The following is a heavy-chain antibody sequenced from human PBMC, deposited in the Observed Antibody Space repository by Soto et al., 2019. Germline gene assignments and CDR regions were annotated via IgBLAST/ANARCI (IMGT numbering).Heavy chain of an antibody. D-gene: IGHD3-22*01. CDR2: ISGHNGNT. CDR3: ARHRFNYSDDTVYYYFDY. V-gene: IGHV1-18*04. CDR1: GYSFTSYG. J-gene: IGHJ4*02. Sequence: ASVKVSCKASGYSFTSYGISWVRQAPGQGPEWMGWISGHNGNTNHPQSLQGRVTMTTDTSRNTAYMELRSLRSDDTAVYYCARHRFNYSDDTVYYYFDYCGQGTMVTVYS.